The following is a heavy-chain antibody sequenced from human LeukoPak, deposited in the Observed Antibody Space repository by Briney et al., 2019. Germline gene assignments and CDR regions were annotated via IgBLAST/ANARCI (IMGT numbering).Heavy chain of an antibody. CDR1: GYTFSNYG. CDR3: ARVSLVRIAAASTMDY. CDR2: ISTYNGNT. J-gene: IGHJ4*02. Sequence: ASVKVSCKASGYTFSNYGITWVRQAPGQGLEWMGWISTYNGNTKYAQKVQGRVTLTEDTSTTTAYMELRSLRSDDTAVYYCARVSLVRIAAASTMDYWGQGSLVTVSS. V-gene: IGHV1-18*01. D-gene: IGHD6-13*01.